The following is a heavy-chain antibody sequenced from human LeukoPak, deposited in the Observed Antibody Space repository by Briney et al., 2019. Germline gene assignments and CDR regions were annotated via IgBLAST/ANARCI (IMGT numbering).Heavy chain of an antibody. J-gene: IGHJ4*02. CDR3: ARDLPLDY. D-gene: IGHD5/OR15-5a*01. Sequence: PSETLSLTCTVSGGSVSSGNYYWSWIRQPPGKGLEWIGYIYNSGSTNYNPSLKSRVTISVDTSKNQFSLKLSSMTAADTAVYYCARDLPLDYWGQGTLVTVSS. CDR1: GGSVSSGNYY. V-gene: IGHV4-61*01. CDR2: IYNSGST.